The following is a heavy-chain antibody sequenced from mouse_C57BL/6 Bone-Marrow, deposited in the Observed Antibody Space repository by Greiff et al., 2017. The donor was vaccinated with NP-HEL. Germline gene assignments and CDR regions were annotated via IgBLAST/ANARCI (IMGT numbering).Heavy chain of an antibody. CDR1: GFSFNTYA. D-gene: IGHD1-1*01. Sequence: EVQRVESGGGLVQPKGSLKLSCAASGFSFNTYAMNWVRQAPGKGLEWVARIRSKSNNYATYYADSVKDRFTISRDDSESMLYLQMNNLKTEDTAMYYCVGQGYGSNFDYWGQGTTLTVSS. V-gene: IGHV10-1*01. CDR3: VGQGYGSNFDY. CDR2: IRSKSNNYAT. J-gene: IGHJ2*01.